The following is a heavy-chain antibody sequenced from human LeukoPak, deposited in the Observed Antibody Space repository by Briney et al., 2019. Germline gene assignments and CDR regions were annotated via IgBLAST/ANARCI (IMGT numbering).Heavy chain of an antibody. CDR3: ACLRGPSDY. CDR1: GFTFSTYN. D-gene: IGHD4-17*01. J-gene: IGHJ4*02. V-gene: IGHV3-21*01. Sequence: KPGGSLRLSCAASGFTFSTYNMNWVRQTPGKGLEWVSSITSSSAYTFYADSVRGRFTISRDNAKSSLYLQMNSLRADDTAVYFCACLRGPSDYWGQGTLVTVSS. CDR2: ITSSSAYT.